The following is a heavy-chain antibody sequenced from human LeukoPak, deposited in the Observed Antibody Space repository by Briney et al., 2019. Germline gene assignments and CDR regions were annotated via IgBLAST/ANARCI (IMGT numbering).Heavy chain of an antibody. CDR3: ARDWRAVVVVAATEGNWFDP. D-gene: IGHD2-15*01. V-gene: IGHV1-2*02. CDR2: INPNSGGT. J-gene: IGHJ5*02. CDR1: GYTFTGYY. Sequence: ASVTVSCKASGYTFTGYYMHWVRQAPGQGLEWMGWINPNSGGTNYAQKFQGRVTMTRDTSISTAYMELSRLRSVDTAVYYCARDWRAVVVVAATEGNWFDPWGQGTLVTVSS.